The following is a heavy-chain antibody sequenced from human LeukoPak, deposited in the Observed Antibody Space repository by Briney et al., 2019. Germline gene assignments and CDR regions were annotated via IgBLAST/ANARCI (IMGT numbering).Heavy chain of an antibody. CDR3: ARNISLGRDTTMVTVFDY. V-gene: IGHV4-38-2*01. J-gene: IGHJ4*02. D-gene: IGHD5-18*01. CDR1: GYPINSGYY. Sequence: PSETLSLTCAVSGYPINSGYYWGWIRQPPGKGLEWIGSIYHSGSTSYNPSLKSRVTISVDTSKNHFSLRLSSVTAADTAVYYCARNISLGRDTTMVTVFDYWGQGTLVTVSS. CDR2: IYHSGST.